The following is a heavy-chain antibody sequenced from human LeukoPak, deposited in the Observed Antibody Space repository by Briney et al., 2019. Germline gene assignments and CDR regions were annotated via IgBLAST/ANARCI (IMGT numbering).Heavy chain of an antibody. V-gene: IGHV3-7*01. Sequence: PGGSLRLXCAASGFSFRSHWMTWVRRAPGKGLEWVANINQDGREKYYVDSVKGRFTVSRDNTKNSLYLQMNSLRAEDTAVYYCARDNVPAGLALDYWGQGTLVTVSS. CDR3: ARDNVPAGLALDY. CDR1: GFSFRSHW. CDR2: INQDGREK. J-gene: IGHJ4*02. D-gene: IGHD6-19*01.